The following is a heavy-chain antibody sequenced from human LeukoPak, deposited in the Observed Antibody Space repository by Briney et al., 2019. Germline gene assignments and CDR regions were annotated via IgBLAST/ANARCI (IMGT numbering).Heavy chain of an antibody. CDR3: ARDYGDAYYYYGMDV. CDR1: GFTFSSYA. D-gene: IGHD4-17*01. V-gene: IGHV3-53*01. CDR2: IYSGGST. J-gene: IGHJ6*02. Sequence: QPGGSLRLSCAASGFTFSSYAMSWVRQAPGKGLEWVSVIYSGGSTYYADSVKGRFTISRDNSKNTLYLQMNSLRAEDTAVYYCARDYGDAYYYYGMDVWGQGTTVTVSS.